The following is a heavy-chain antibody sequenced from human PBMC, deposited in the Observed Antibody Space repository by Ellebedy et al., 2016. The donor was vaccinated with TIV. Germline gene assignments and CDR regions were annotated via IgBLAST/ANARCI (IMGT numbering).Heavy chain of an antibody. J-gene: IGHJ3*02. D-gene: IGHD2-15*01. CDR1: GCTVSSTY. V-gene: IGHV3-23*01. CDR3: AKGLGCSGGDCYSGHAFDI. CDR2: ISGSGGAT. Sequence: GESLKISCAASGCTVSSTYMSWVRQAPGKGLEWVSAISGSGGATYYADSVKGRFTISRDNSKNTLFLQMNSLRAEDTAVYYCAKGLGCSGGDCYSGHAFDIWGQGTMVTVSS.